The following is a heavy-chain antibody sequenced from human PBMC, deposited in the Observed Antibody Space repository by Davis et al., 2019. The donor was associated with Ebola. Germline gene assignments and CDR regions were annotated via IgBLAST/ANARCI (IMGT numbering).Heavy chain of an antibody. CDR1: GGSITGCSYY. CDR2: INYSGSS. D-gene: IGHD4-17*01. CDR3: VGFYGDPDY. Sequence: SETLSLTCTVSGGSITGCSYYWGLFRQPPGKGLEYIGGINYSGSSYYNPSLKSRVTISVDTSKNQFSLKVNAVTASDTAVYYCVGFYGDPDYWGQGTLVTVSS. V-gene: IGHV4-39*01. J-gene: IGHJ4*02.